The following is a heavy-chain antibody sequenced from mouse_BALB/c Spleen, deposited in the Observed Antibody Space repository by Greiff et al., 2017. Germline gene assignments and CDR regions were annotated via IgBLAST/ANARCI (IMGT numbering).Heavy chain of an antibody. CDR3: TRVYYGRRAMDY. V-gene: IGHV6-6*02. CDR2: IRLKSNNYAT. CDR1: GFTFSNYW. J-gene: IGHJ4*01. D-gene: IGHD1-1*01. Sequence: EVQGVESGGGLVQPGGSMKLSCVASGFTFSNYWMNWVRQSPEKGLEWVAEIRLKSNNYATHYAESVKGRFTISRDDSKSSVYLQMNNLRAEDTGIYYCTRVYYGRRAMDYWGQGTSVTVSS.